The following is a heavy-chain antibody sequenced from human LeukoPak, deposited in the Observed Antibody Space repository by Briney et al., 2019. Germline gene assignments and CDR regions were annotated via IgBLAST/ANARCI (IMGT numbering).Heavy chain of an antibody. Sequence: GGSLRLSCVASGFSFSNYAISWIRQAPGGGLEWVSRISGSGDGTYYAESVRGRFTISRDNSRDTLYLQMSSLRAEDTAMYYCAKGYDTYDFWGRGTLVSVSS. D-gene: IGHD5-12*01. V-gene: IGHV3-23*01. CDR2: ISGSGDGT. CDR1: GFSFSNYA. J-gene: IGHJ4*02. CDR3: AKGYDTYDF.